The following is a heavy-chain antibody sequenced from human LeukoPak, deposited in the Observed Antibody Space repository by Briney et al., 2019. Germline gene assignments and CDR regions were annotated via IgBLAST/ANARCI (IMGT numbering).Heavy chain of an antibody. Sequence: ASVKVSCKTSGYTFTTYAISWVRQAPGQGLEWMGWIGVYNGNTNYAQKVQARVTMTTDTSTSTAYMELRSLRSDDTAVYYCASAPRGSVIPYELPAGPWGQGTLVTVSS. CDR3: ASAPRGSVIPYELPAGP. CDR2: IGVYNGNT. D-gene: IGHD3-16*02. J-gene: IGHJ5*02. CDR1: GYTFTTYA. V-gene: IGHV1-18*01.